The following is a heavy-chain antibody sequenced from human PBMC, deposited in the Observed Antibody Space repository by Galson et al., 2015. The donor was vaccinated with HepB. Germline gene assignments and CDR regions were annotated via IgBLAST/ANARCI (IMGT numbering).Heavy chain of an antibody. CDR1: GYTFTSYA. J-gene: IGHJ4*02. D-gene: IGHD1-26*01. CDR2: INAGNGNT. V-gene: IGHV1-3*01. CDR3: ARRPLSDGSYGGYDY. Sequence: SVKVSCKASGYTFTSYAMHWVRQAPGQRLEWMGWINAGNGNTKYSQKFQGRVTITRDTSASTAYMGLSSLRSEDTAVYYCARRPLSDGSYGGYDYWGQGTLVTVSS.